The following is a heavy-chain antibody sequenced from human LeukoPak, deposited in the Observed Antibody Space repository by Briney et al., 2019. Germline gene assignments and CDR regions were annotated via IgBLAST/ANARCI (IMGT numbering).Heavy chain of an antibody. CDR2: ISGSGGAT. CDR1: GFTFSSYA. CDR3: ARENERYSYAPH. D-gene: IGHD3-16*01. J-gene: IGHJ4*02. Sequence: GGSLRLSCAASGFTFSSYAMSWVRQAPGKGLEWVSAISGSGGATYYTDSVKGRFTISRDNSKNTLYLQMNSLRADDTAVYYCARENERYSYAPHWGEGTLVTVSS. V-gene: IGHV3-23*01.